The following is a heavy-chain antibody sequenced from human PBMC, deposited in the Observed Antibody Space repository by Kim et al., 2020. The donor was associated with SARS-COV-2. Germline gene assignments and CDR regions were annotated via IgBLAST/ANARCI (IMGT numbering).Heavy chain of an antibody. Sequence: IYYADSVKGRFTISRDNAENSLYLQMNSLRAEDTAVYYCARRGEGLYGLDVWGQGTTVTVSS. CDR2: I. D-gene: IGHD3-16*01. J-gene: IGHJ6*02. V-gene: IGHV3-48*04. CDR3: ARRGEGLYGLDV.